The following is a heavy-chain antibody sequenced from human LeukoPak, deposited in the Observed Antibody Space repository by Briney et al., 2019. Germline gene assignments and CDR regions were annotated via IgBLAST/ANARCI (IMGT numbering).Heavy chain of an antibody. CDR3: ARDAPAAQGCLDY. Sequence: GRSLRLSCAASGFTFSSYDMHWVRQAPGKGLEWVAVISYDGSNKYYADSVKGRFTISRDNSKNTLYLQMNSLRAEDTAVYYCARDAPAAQGCLDYWGQGTLVTVSS. CDR1: GFTFSSYD. CDR2: ISYDGSNK. V-gene: IGHV3-30*04. J-gene: IGHJ4*02. D-gene: IGHD2-2*01.